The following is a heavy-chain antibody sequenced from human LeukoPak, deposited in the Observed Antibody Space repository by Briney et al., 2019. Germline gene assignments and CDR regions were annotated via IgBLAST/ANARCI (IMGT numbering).Heavy chain of an antibody. CDR2: ISSSSSYI. Sequence: GGSLRLSCAASGFTFSSYSMNWVRQTPGKGLEWVSSISSSSSYIYYADSVKGRFTISRDNAKNSLYLQMNSLRAEDTAVYYCARDSDTAMVTDYYYYMDVWGKGTTVTVSS. D-gene: IGHD5-18*01. J-gene: IGHJ6*03. CDR1: GFTFSSYS. CDR3: ARDSDTAMVTDYYYYMDV. V-gene: IGHV3-21*01.